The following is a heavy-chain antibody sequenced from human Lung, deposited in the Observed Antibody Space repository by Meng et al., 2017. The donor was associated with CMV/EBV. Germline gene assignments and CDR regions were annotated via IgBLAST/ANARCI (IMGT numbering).Heavy chain of an antibody. Sequence: LSCTALGASIDSDNYYWSWIRQPPGKGLEWIGYIYYSGSSFYNPSPKSRVTISLNMSKNQFSLYLSSVTAADTAVYYCARSDYYNLMDVWGQGTTVTSAS. V-gene: IGHV4-30-4*08. CDR1: GASIDSDNYY. CDR3: ARSDYYNLMDV. J-gene: IGHJ6*01. CDR2: IYYSGSS.